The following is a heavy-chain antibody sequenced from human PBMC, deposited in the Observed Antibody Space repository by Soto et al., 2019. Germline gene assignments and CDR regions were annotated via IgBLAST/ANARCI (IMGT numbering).Heavy chain of an antibody. CDR1: GGTLSNYA. V-gene: IGHV1-69*01. CDR3: ARGGGPYVWFNEF. D-gene: IGHD3-16*01. CDR2: IIPIFNTA. J-gene: IGHJ4*02. Sequence: QVQLVQSGAEVKKPGSSVKVSCKASGGTLSNYAFTWVRQAPGQGLEWMGGIIPIFNTANYAQKFQGRVTITADESTSTAYMEVNSLRSEDTAVYYCARGGGPYVWFNEFWGQGTLVTVSS.